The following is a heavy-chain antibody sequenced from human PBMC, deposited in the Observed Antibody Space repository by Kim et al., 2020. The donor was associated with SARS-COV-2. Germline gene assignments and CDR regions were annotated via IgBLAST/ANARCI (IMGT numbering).Heavy chain of an antibody. CDR1: GFTFDDYA. Sequence: GGSLRLSCAASGFTFDDYAMHWVRQAPGKGLEWVSLISGDGGSTYYADSVKGRFTISRDNSKNSLYLQMNSLRTEDTALYYCAKTRYYCSGGSCPVDYWGQGTLVTVSS. CDR3: AKTRYYCSGGSCPVDY. CDR2: ISGDGGST. V-gene: IGHV3-43*02. D-gene: IGHD2-15*01. J-gene: IGHJ4*02.